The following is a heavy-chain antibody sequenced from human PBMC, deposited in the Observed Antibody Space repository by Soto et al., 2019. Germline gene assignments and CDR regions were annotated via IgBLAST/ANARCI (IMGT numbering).Heavy chain of an antibody. J-gene: IGHJ3*02. CDR1: GGTFSSYA. Sequence: SVKVSCKASGGTFSSYAISWVRQAPGQGLEWMGGIIPIFGTANYAQKFQGRVTITADESTSTAYMELSSLRSEDTAVYYCARDQARRGYSNGHGHAFDIWGQGTRVTVSS. V-gene: IGHV1-69*13. CDR2: IIPIFGTA. CDR3: ARDQARRGYSNGHGHAFDI. D-gene: IGHD5-18*01.